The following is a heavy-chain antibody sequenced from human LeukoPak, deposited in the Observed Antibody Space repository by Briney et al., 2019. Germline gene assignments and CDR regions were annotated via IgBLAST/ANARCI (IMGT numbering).Heavy chain of an antibody. J-gene: IGHJ6*02. D-gene: IGHD2-8*01. CDR1: GFTFSDHY. V-gene: IGHV3-7*03. CDR2: VNRDGSET. Sequence: GGSLRLSCVASGFTFSDHYMDWVRQVPGRGPEWVANVNRDGSETYYLDSVKGRFTISGDNAKNSLYLQMNSLRAEDTALYYCVRNNAMDVWGQGTTVIVSS. CDR3: VRNNAMDV.